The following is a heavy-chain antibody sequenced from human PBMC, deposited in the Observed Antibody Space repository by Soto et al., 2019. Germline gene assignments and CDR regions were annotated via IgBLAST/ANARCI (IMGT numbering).Heavy chain of an antibody. V-gene: IGHV3-23*01. Sequence: PRLSCAASGFTFSSFARSWVRQAPGKGLEWVSSISGSGGSTYYADSVKGRFTISRDNSKNSLHLQMNSLRAEDTAVYYCAKVGAPHLAYYYYYGMDVWGQGTTVTVSS. J-gene: IGHJ6*02. CDR3: AKVGAPHLAYYYYYGMDV. CDR2: ISGSGGST. D-gene: IGHD1-26*01. CDR1: GFTFSSFA.